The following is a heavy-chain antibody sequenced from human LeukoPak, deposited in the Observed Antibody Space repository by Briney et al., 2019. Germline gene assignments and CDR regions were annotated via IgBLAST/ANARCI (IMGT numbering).Heavy chain of an antibody. CDR3: ARDATPDGIIFDY. CDR2: ISSTGSDI. J-gene: IGHJ4*02. V-gene: IGHV3-48*03. D-gene: IGHD3-16*01. Sequence: GGSLRLSCAGSGFIFSNYEMNWVRQAPGKGLEWVSYISSTGSDIYYADSVKGRFTITRDNAENSLYLQMNSLRAEDTAVYYCARDATPDGIIFDYWGQGTLVTASS. CDR1: GFIFSNYE.